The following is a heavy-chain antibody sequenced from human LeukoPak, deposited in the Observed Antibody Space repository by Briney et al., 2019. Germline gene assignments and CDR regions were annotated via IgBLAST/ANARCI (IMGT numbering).Heavy chain of an antibody. CDR3: AKDLTPPYKIWVPYCFDY. D-gene: IGHD1-1*01. V-gene: IGHV3-30*02. Sequence: PGGSLRLSCAASGFTFSSYGMHWVRQAPGKGLEWVAFIRYDGSNKYCADSVKGRFTISRDNSKNTLYLQMNSLRAEDTAVYYCAKDLTPPYKIWVPYCFDYWGQGTLVTVSS. CDR2: IRYDGSNK. CDR1: GFTFSSYG. J-gene: IGHJ4*02.